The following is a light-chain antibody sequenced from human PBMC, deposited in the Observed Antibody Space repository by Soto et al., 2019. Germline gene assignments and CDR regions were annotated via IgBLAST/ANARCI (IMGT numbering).Light chain of an antibody. V-gene: IGKV1-5*01. CDR1: HSISNL. J-gene: IGKJ2*01. CDR3: QHYKSYPWS. Sequence: DIQMTQSPSTLSRSVGDRVTITCRASHSISNLLAWYQQKPGKAPKLLIYDVSTLESGVPSRFSGSGAGTEFTLTISSLHPDAFATYYCQHYKSYPWSFGKGTKLEIK. CDR2: DVS.